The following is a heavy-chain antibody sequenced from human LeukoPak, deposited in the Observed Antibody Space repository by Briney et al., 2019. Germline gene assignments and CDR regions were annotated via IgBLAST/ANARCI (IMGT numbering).Heavy chain of an antibody. CDR1: GGSFSGYY. J-gene: IGHJ5*02. V-gene: IGHV4-34*01. CDR2: INHSGST. CDR3: ARGLPFDP. Sequence: AETLSLTCAVYGGSFSGYYWSWIRQPPGKGLEWIGEINHSGSTNYNPSLKSRFTISVDTSTHQFYLKLSSVTAADTAVYYCARGLPFDPWGQGTLVTVSS.